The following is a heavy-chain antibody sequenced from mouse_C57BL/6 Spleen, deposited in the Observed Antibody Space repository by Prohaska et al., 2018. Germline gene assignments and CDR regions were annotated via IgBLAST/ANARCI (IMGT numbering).Heavy chain of an antibody. Sequence: DVQLQESGPGLVKPSQSLSLTCSVTGYSITSGYYWNWIRQFPGNKLEWMGYISYDGSNNYNPSLKNRISITRDTSKNQFFLKLNSVTTEDTATYYCARERVAYAMDYWGQGTSVTVSS. CDR3: ARERVAYAMDY. CDR1: GYSITSGYY. V-gene: IGHV3-6*01. D-gene: IGHD1-1*02. J-gene: IGHJ4*01. CDR2: ISYDGSN.